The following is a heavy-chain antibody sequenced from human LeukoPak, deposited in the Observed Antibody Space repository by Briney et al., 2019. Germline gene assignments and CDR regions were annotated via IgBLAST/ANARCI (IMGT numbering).Heavy chain of an antibody. CDR2: ITSNGGST. D-gene: IGHD1-26*01. CDR3: VTVGMTSIWSYLRFDP. J-gene: IGHJ5*02. Sequence: PGGSLRLSCSASGXTFSTNSMHWVRQAPGKGLEFVSAITSNGGSTYYADSVKGRFTISRDNSKNTLYLQMSSLRAEDTAVYYCVTVGMTSIWSYLRFDPRGQGTLVSVSS. CDR1: GXTFSTNS. V-gene: IGHV3-64D*08.